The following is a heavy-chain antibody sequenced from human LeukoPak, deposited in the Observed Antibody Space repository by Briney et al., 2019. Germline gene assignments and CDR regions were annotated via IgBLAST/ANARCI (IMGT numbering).Heavy chain of an antibody. CDR1: GGSISSSNW. Sequence: PSETLSLTCAVSGGSISSSNWWSWVRQPPGKGLEWIGEIYFSGNTNYNPSLKSRVTISEDKSKNQFSLKLTSVTAADTAVYYCARGGGTVEKSNAFDIWGQGTMVIVSS. V-gene: IGHV4-4*02. D-gene: IGHD4-23*01. J-gene: IGHJ3*02. CDR2: IYFSGNT. CDR3: ARGGGTVEKSNAFDI.